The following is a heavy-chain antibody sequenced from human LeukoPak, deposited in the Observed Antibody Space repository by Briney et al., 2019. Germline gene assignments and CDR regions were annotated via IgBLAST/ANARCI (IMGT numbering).Heavy chain of an antibody. V-gene: IGHV1-18*01. CDR1: GYTFTSYG. D-gene: IGHD3-3*01. J-gene: IGHJ6*02. CDR3: ARFWSGPSYYYYGMDV. CDR2: ISAYNGNT. Sequence: GASVKVSCKASGYTFTSYGISWVRQAPGQGLEWMGWISAYNGNTNYAQKLQGRVTMTTDTSTSTAYMGLRSLRSDDTAVYYCARFWSGPSYYYYGMDVWGQGTTVTVSS.